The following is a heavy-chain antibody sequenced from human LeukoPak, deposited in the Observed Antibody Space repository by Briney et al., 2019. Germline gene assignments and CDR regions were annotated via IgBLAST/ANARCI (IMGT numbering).Heavy chain of an antibody. CDR2: MNPNSGNT. V-gene: IGHV1-8*01. CDR3: ARVRGSGIMYYFDY. CDR1: GYTFTSYD. J-gene: IGHJ4*02. Sequence: ASVKVSCKASGYTFTSYDINWVRQATGQGLEWMGWMNPNSGNTGYAQKFQGRVTMTRDTSTSTVYMELSSLRSEDTAVYYCARVRGSGIMYYFDYWGQGTLVTVSS. D-gene: IGHD3-10*01.